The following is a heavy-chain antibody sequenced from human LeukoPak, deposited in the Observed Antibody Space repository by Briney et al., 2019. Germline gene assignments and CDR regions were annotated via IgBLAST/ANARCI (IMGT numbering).Heavy chain of an antibody. Sequence: ASVKVSCKASGGTFSSYDIRWVRQAPGQGLEWMGGIIPVFDTANYAQKFQGRVTITADESTNTAYMELSSLRFEDTAVYYCARDASSYGGKSWGEGYWGQGTRVTVSS. J-gene: IGHJ4*02. V-gene: IGHV1-69*13. CDR1: GGTFSSYD. D-gene: IGHD4-17*01. CDR2: IIPVFDTA. CDR3: ARDASSYGGKSWGEGY.